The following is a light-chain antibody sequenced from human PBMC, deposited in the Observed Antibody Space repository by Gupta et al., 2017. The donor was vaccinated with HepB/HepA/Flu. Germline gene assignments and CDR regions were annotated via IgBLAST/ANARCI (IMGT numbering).Light chain of an antibody. CDR2: KDT. CDR1: ALPRQY. J-gene: IGLJ3*02. V-gene: IGLV3-25*03. Sequence: SYKLTQAPPMSVSPGQTARITCSGEALPRQYAYWYQQKPGQAPVVMIYKDTERPSGIPERFSGSTSGTTVTLTITGAQAEDEADYYGQSADSTGNYRVFGGGTKLTVL. CDR3: QSADSTGNYRV.